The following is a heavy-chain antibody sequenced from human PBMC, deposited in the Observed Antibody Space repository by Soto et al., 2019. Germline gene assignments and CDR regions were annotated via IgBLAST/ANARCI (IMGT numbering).Heavy chain of an antibody. V-gene: IGHV1-18*01. CDR1: GYTFTSYG. D-gene: IGHD3-10*01. Sequence: ASVKVSCKASGYTFTSYGISWVRQAPGQGLEWMGWISAYNGNTNYAQKLQGRVTMTTDTSTSTAYMELRSLRSDDTAVYYCARGPDPYYYGSGSPRYYYGMDVWGQGTTVTVSS. CDR2: ISAYNGNT. CDR3: ARGPDPYYYGSGSPRYYYGMDV. J-gene: IGHJ6*02.